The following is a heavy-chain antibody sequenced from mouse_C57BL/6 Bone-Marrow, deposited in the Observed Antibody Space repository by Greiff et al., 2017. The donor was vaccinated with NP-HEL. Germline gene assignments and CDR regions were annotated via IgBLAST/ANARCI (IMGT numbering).Heavy chain of an antibody. V-gene: IGHV1-19*01. CDR2: INPYNGGT. Sequence: EVQLQQSGPVLVKPGASVKMSCKASGYTFTDYYMNWVKQSHGKSLEWIGVINPYNGGTSYNQKFKGKATLTVDKSSSTAYMELNSLTSEDSAVYYCARRWLLLWYFDVWGTGTTVTVSS. D-gene: IGHD2-3*01. CDR1: GYTFTDYY. J-gene: IGHJ1*03. CDR3: ARRWLLLWYFDV.